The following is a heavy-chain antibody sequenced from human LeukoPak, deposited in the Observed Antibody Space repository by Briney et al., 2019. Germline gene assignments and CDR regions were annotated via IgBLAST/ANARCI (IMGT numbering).Heavy chain of an antibody. V-gene: IGHV3-74*01. J-gene: IGHJ4*02. Sequence: PGGSLRLSCAASGFPFSNYEMNWVRQAPGKGLVWVSRINSDGSSTTYADSVRGRFTISRDNAKTTLYLQMNSLRVEDTAVYYCARGSSGSSRADYWGQGTLVTVSS. D-gene: IGHD6-13*01. CDR2: INSDGSST. CDR1: GFPFSNYE. CDR3: ARGSSGSSRADY.